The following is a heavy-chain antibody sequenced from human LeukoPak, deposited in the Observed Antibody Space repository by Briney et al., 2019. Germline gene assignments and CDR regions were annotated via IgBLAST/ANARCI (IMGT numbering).Heavy chain of an antibody. J-gene: IGHJ6*03. CDR1: GGSFSGYY. CDR3: ARGLIPNYYYYMDV. Sequence: PSETLSLTCAVYGGSFSGYYWSWIRQPPGKGLEWIGEINHSGSTNYNPSLKSRVTISVDTSKNQFSLKLSSVTAADTAVYYCARGLIPNYYYYMDVWGKGITVTVSS. V-gene: IGHV4-34*01. CDR2: INHSGST.